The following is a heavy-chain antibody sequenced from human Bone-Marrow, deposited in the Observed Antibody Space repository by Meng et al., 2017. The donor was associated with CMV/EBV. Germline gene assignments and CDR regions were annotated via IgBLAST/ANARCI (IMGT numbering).Heavy chain of an antibody. Sequence: SETLSLTCTVSGGSISGYFWSWIRQPPGKGLEWIGYIHYSGSTNYSPSLKSRVTVSVDTSKNQFSLKLTSVTAADTAVYYCARAGGFGSYSGMDVWGQGTTVTVFS. CDR1: GGSISGYF. D-gene: IGHD3-10*01. V-gene: IGHV4-59*01. CDR2: IHYSGST. J-gene: IGHJ6*02. CDR3: ARAGGFGSYSGMDV.